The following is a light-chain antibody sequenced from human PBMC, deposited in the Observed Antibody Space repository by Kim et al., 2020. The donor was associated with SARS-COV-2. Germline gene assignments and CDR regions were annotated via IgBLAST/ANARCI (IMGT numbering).Light chain of an antibody. J-gene: IGKJ2*01. Sequence: SAAVGDSVTSTCRASENIDTWLAWYQQKPGRAPRLLIYLASNLENGVPSRFSGTGSGTEFSLSITSLQPDDFASYYCQHYSRFPYTFGQGTKLEI. V-gene: IGKV1-5*03. CDR1: ENIDTW. CDR3: QHYSRFPYT. CDR2: LAS.